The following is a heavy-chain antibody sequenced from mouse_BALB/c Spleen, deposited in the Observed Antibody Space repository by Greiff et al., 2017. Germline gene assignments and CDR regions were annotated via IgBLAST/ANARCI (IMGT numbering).Heavy chain of an antibody. Sequence: EVMLVESGGGLVKPGGSLKLSFAASGFTFSDYYMYWVRQTPEKRLEWVATISDGGSYTYYPDSVKGRFTISRDNAKNNLYLQMSSLKSEDTAMYYCARDRDGYDAWFAYWGQGTLVTVSA. D-gene: IGHD2-2*01. J-gene: IGHJ3*01. V-gene: IGHV5-4*02. CDR3: ARDRDGYDAWFAY. CDR2: ISDGGSYT. CDR1: GFTFSDYY.